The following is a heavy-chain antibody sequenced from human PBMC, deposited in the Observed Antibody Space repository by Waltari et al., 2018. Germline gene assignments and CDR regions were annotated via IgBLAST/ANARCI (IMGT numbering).Heavy chain of an antibody. J-gene: IGHJ4*02. V-gene: IGHV4-59*08. CDR3: ARHGRMAPGYYFDY. Sequence: QVQLQESGPGLVKPSETLSLTCHVSGGSISRSYWSRIRQPPGKGLEWIGYIYYSGSTNYNPSLKSRVTISVDTSKNQFSLKLSSVTAADTAVYYCARHGRMAPGYYFDYWGQGTLVTVSS. D-gene: IGHD5-12*01. CDR1: GGSISRSY. CDR2: IYYSGST.